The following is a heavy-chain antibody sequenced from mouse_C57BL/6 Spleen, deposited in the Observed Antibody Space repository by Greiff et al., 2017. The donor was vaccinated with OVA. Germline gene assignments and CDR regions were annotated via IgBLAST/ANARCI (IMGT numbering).Heavy chain of an antibody. Sequence: VKLQESGPGLVQPSQSLSITCTVSGFSLTSYGVHWVRQSPGKGLEWLGVIWSGGSTDYNAAFISRLSISKDNSKSQVFFKMNSLQADDTAIYYCARRGGTVVDWYFDVWGTGTTVTVSS. J-gene: IGHJ1*03. V-gene: IGHV2-2*01. CDR2: IWSGGST. D-gene: IGHD1-1*01. CDR1: GFSLTSYG. CDR3: ARRGGTVVDWYFDV.